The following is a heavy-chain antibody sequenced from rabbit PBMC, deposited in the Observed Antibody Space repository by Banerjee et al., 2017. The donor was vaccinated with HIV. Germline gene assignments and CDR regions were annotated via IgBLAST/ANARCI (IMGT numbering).Heavy chain of an antibody. J-gene: IGHJ4*01. CDR2: LYAGSSGST. CDR1: GLDFSSSYW. D-gene: IGHD4-2*01. CDR3: ARDTGYVGAGVFQFNL. Sequence: QSLEESGGDLVKPGASLTLTCKASGLDFSSSYWIYWVRQAPGKGLEWIACLYAGSSGSTYYASWAKGRFTISKTSSTTVTLQMTSLTAADTATYFCARDTGYVGAGVFQFNLWGQGSLVTVS. V-gene: IGHV1S40*01.